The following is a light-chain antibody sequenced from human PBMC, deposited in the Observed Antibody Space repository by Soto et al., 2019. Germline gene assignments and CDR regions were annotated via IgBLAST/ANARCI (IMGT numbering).Light chain of an antibody. V-gene: IGLV2-8*01. J-gene: IGLJ1*01. CDR3: SSYTNSNTYV. CDR2: EVR. Sequence: QSALTQPPSASGSPGQSVTISCTGTSSDVGIYNSVSWYQQHPGKAPKLMIYEVRERPSGVPDRFSGSKSGNTASLTVSGLQAEDEADYYCSSYTNSNTYVFGTGTKLPS. CDR1: SSDVGIYNS.